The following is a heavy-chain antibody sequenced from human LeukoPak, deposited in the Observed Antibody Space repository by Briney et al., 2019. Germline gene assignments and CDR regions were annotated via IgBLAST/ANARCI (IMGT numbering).Heavy chain of an antibody. Sequence: SVKVSCKASGGTFSSYAISWVRQAPGQGLEWMGGIIPIFGTANYAQKFQGRVTITTDESTSTAYMELSSLRSEDTAVYYCARDDSITIFPYYMDVWGKGTTVTVSS. CDR3: ARDDSITIFPYYMDV. CDR2: IIPIFGTA. V-gene: IGHV1-69*05. CDR1: GGTFSSYA. J-gene: IGHJ6*03. D-gene: IGHD3-3*01.